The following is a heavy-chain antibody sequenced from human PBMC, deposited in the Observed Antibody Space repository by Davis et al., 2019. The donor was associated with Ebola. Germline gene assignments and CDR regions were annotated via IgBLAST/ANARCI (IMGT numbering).Heavy chain of an antibody. D-gene: IGHD3-9*01. V-gene: IGHV3-64*04. J-gene: IGHJ4*02. CDR3: AKDPRATIFPDYFDY. CDR2: ISSNGGST. CDR1: GFTFSSYA. Sequence: GESLKISCSASGFTFSSYAMHWVRQAPGKGLEYVSAISSNGGSTYYADSVKGRFTISRDNSKNTLYLQMNSLRAEDTAVYYCAKDPRATIFPDYFDYWGQGTLVTVSS.